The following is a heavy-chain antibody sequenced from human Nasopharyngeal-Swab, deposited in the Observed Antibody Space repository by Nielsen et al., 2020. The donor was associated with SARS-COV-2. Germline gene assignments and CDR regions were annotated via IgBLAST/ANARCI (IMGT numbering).Heavy chain of an antibody. CDR1: GGTFTNYA. CDR3: ARENYYDSSGYHPYYYYGMDV. J-gene: IGHJ6*02. D-gene: IGHD3-22*01. Sequence: SVKVSCKSSGGTFTNYAFSWVRQAPGQGLEWMGGIIPFFDTASYAQNFQGRVTITADQSTSTAYMELSSLRSEDTAVYYCARENYYDSSGYHPYYYYGMDVWGQGTTVTVSS. CDR2: IIPFFDTA. V-gene: IGHV1-69*13.